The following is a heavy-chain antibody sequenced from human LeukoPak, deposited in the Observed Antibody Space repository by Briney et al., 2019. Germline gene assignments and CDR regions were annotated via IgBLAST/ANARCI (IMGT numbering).Heavy chain of an antibody. CDR1: GGSISSGGYS. CDR3: ARVALRGYCSGGSCSPGWFGP. Sequence: SQTLSLTCAVSGGSISSGGYSWSWIRQPPGKGLEWIGYIYHSGSTYYNPSLKSRVTISVDRSKNQFSLKLSSVTAADTAVYYCARVALRGYCSGGSCSPGWFGPLGQGTLVTVSS. D-gene: IGHD2-15*01. V-gene: IGHV4-30-2*01. J-gene: IGHJ5*02. CDR2: IYHSGST.